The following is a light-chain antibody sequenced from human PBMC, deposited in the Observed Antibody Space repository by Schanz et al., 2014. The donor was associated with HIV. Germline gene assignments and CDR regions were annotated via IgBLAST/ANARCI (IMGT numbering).Light chain of an antibody. CDR1: QNVRSSS. Sequence: EIVLTQSPGTLSLSPGERASLSCRASQNVRSSSLAWYQQTPGQAPRLLFYGASNRATGIPDRFSGSGSGTDFTLTISRLEPEDFAVYYCQQYGSSPRTFGQGTKLEIK. V-gene: IGKV3-20*01. CDR2: GAS. CDR3: QQYGSSPRT. J-gene: IGKJ2*01.